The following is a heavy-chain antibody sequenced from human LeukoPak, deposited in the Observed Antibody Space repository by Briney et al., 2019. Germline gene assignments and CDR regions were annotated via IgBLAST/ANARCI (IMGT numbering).Heavy chain of an antibody. V-gene: IGHV4-59*01. Sequence: SETLSLACTVSGGSISPYYWSWIRQPPGKGLEWIGYIYYSGSTNYNPSLKSRVTISVDTSKNQFSLKLSSVTAADTAVYYCARAFYPGYYSYMAVWGKGTTVTVSS. D-gene: IGHD3-3*02. CDR1: GGSISPYY. J-gene: IGHJ6*03. CDR2: IYYSGST. CDR3: ARAFYPGYYSYMAV.